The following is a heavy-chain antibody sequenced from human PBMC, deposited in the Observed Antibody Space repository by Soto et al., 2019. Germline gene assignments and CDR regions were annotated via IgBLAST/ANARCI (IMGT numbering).Heavy chain of an antibody. J-gene: IGHJ6*02. D-gene: IGHD6-25*01. CDR3: ESPGYRTAKPYYGMDF. Sequence: QVQLVQSVAEVQKPGSSVKVSCKASGGTFSSYAISWVRQAPGQGLEWMGGIIPIFGTADYAQKFQGSVTIIADESTSTAYMELSGLPSADTAVYYGESPGYRTAKPYYGMDFWGPRTTVTVSS. CDR1: GGTFSSYA. CDR2: IIPIFGTA. V-gene: IGHV1-69*12.